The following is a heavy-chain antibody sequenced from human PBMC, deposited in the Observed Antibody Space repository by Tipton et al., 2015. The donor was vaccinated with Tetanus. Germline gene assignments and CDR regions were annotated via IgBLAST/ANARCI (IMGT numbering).Heavy chain of an antibody. J-gene: IGHJ4*02. V-gene: IGHV4-30-2*01. CDR1: GGLITTGGYS. CDR3: VGRKGFYRPFDY. D-gene: IGHD3-16*02. CDR2: IYQTDST. Sequence: TLSLTCNVSGGLITTGGYSWGWIRQPPGQGLEWLGYIYQTDSTYYNPSVRSRLTLSLQKSKNQVSLKLSSVTAADTAVYYCVGRKGFYRPFDYWGLGILVTVSS.